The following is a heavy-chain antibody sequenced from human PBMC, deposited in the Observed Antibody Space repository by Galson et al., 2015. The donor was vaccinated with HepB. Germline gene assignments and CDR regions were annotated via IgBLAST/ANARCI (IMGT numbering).Heavy chain of an antibody. V-gene: IGHV3-33*06. Sequence: SLRLSCAASGFTFSSYGMHWVRQAPGKGLEWVAVIWYDGSNKYYADSVKGRFTISRDNSKNTLYLQMNSLRAEDTAVYYCAKDPQGTMIAAGAFDIWGQGTMVTVSS. J-gene: IGHJ3*02. CDR3: AKDPQGTMIAAGAFDI. CDR1: GFTFSSYG. CDR2: IWYDGSNK. D-gene: IGHD3-22*01.